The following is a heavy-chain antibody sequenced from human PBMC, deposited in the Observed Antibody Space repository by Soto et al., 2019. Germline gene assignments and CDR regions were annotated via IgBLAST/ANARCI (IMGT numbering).Heavy chain of an antibody. D-gene: IGHD2-8*01. CDR2: IYYSGST. J-gene: IGHJ4*02. V-gene: IGHV4-39*01. CDR3: ASDALLTGGVLDY. CDR1: GGSISSSSYY. Sequence: QLQLQESGPGLVKPSETLSLTCTVSGGSISSSSYYWGWIRQPPGKGLEWIGSIYYSGSTYYNPSLKRRVTISVDTSKNQLSLKLSSVTAADTAVYYCASDALLTGGVLDYWGQGTLVTVSS.